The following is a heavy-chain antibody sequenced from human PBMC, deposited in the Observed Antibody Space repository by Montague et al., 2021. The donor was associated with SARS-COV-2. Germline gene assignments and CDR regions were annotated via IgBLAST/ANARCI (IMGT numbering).Heavy chain of an antibody. CDR1: GDSASSNSAA. CDR2: TYYRSKWYN. D-gene: IGHD3-10*01. CDR3: ARDLDYYGSGSYPEGFDP. Sequence: CAISGDSASSNSAAWNWIRQSPSRGLEWLGRTYYRSKWYNDYAVSVKSRITINPDTSKNQSSLQLNSVTPEDTAVYYCARDLDYYGSGSYPEGFDPWGQGTLVTVSS. J-gene: IGHJ5*02. V-gene: IGHV6-1*01.